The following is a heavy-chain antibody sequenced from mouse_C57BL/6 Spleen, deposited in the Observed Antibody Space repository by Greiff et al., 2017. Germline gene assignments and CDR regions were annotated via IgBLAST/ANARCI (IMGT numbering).Heavy chain of an antibody. CDR3: AKNSNYYDYDGYYFDY. D-gene: IGHD2-4*01. Sequence: VQLVESGPGLVQPSQSLSITCTVSGFSLTSYGVHWVRQSPGKGLEWLGVIWRGGSTDYNAAFMSKLSITKDNSKSQVFFKMNSLQADYTAIYYCAKNSNYYDYDGYYFDYWGQGTTLTVSS. V-gene: IGHV2-5*01. CDR1: GFSLTSYG. CDR2: IWRGGST. J-gene: IGHJ2*01.